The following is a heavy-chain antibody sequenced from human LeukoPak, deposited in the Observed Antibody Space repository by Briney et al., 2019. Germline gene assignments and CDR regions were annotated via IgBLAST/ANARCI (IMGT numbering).Heavy chain of an antibody. CDR3: ARDSSGWYGGLNTDY. Sequence: GGSLRLSCAASGFTFSSYWMSWVRQAPGKGLEWVANIKQDGSEKYYVDSVKGRFTISRDNAKNSLYLQMNSLRAEDTAVYYCARDSSGWYGGLNTDYWGQGTLVTVSS. V-gene: IGHV3-7*01. J-gene: IGHJ4*02. CDR1: GFTFSSYW. CDR2: IKQDGSEK. D-gene: IGHD6-19*01.